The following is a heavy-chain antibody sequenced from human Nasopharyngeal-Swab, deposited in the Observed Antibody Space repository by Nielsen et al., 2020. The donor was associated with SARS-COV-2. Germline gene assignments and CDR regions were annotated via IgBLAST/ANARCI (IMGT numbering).Heavy chain of an antibody. J-gene: IGHJ4*02. V-gene: IGHV1-46*01. Sequence: ASVKISCKASGYTFTSYYMHWVRQAPGQGLEWMGIINPSGGSTSYAQKFQGRVTMTRDTSTSTVYVELSSLRSEDTAVYYCARGGSTISADPGPDYWGQGTLVTVSS. CDR2: INPSGGST. D-gene: IGHD3-3*01. CDR3: ARGGSTISADPGPDY. CDR1: GYTFTSYY.